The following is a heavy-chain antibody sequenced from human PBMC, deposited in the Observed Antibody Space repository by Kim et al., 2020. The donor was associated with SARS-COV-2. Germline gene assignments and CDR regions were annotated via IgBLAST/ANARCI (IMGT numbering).Heavy chain of an antibody. V-gene: IGHV1-69*04. CDR2: IA. Sequence: IANYEQKFQGRVMITAEKSTSTAYMELSSLRSEDTAVYYCARGDTVAADYWGQGTLVTVSS. CDR3: ARGDTVAADY. J-gene: IGHJ4*02. D-gene: IGHD5-12*01.